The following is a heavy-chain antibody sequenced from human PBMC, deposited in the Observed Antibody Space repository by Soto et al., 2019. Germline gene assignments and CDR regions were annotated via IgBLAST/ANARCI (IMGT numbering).Heavy chain of an antibody. CDR1: GGSISSGGYY. D-gene: IGHD2-21*01. J-gene: IGHJ6*02. Sequence: QVQLQESGPGLVKPSQTLSLTCTVSGGSISSGGYYWSWIRQHAGKGLESIGYIYYSGSTYYNPSLKSRVTISVDTSKNQFSLKLSSVTAADTAVYYCAASCVGCGGFNYYGMDVWGQGTTVTVSS. V-gene: IGHV4-31*03. CDR3: AASCVGCGGFNYYGMDV. CDR2: IYYSGST.